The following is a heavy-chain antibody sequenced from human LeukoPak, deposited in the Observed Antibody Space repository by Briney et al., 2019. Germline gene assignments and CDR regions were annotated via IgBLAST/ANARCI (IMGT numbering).Heavy chain of an antibody. CDR2: ISGSGGST. D-gene: IGHD2-21*01. Sequence: GGSLRLSCAASGFTFSSYAMSWVRQAPGKGLEWVSAISGSGGSTYYADSGKGRFTISRDNSKNTLYLQMNSLIAEDTAVYYCAKTYCCGECYGAMSFYHWFDPWGQGTLVTVFS. J-gene: IGHJ5*02. CDR3: AKTYCCGECYGAMSFYHWFDP. CDR1: GFTFSSYA. V-gene: IGHV3-23*01.